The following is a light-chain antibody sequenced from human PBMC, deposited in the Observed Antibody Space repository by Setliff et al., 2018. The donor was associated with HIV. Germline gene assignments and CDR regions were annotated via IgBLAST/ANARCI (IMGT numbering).Light chain of an antibody. J-gene: IGLJ1*01. CDR1: SSDVGGYNS. V-gene: IGLV2-14*03. Sequence: QSVLAQPASMSGSPGQSITISCTETSSDVGGYNSVSWYQQHPGKVPRLMICDVTNRPSGVSNRFSGSKSGNTASLTISGLQAEDEADYYCCSYAGSYVFETGTKV. CDR2: DVT. CDR3: CSYAGSYV.